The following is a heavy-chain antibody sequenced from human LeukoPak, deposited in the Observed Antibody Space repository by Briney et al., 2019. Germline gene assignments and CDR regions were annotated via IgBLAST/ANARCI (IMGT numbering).Heavy chain of an antibody. J-gene: IGHJ4*02. CDR3: ARDPVGGSTIFDY. CDR1: GDSVSSNSDA. D-gene: IGHD1-26*01. V-gene: IGHV6-1*01. Sequence: SQTLSLTCAISGDSVSSNSDAWHWIRQSPSRGLEWLGRTYYRSKWYYDYAVAVKSRISINPDTSKNQFSLQLSSVTPEDTAVYYCARDPVGGSTIFDYWGQGTLVTVSS. CDR2: TYYRSKWYY.